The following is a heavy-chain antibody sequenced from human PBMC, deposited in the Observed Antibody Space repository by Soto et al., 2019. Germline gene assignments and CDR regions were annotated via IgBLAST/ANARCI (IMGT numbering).Heavy chain of an antibody. J-gene: IGHJ4*02. D-gene: IGHD2-15*01. CDR1: GFTFSNYA. CDR3: EKGGYSGGRCYSFDY. Sequence: GGSLRLSCAVSGFTFSNYAMSWVRQAPGKGLEWVSTISGGGSAAYYADSVKGRFTISRDNSRNTLYLQMKSLRAEDTAVYYCEKGGYSGGRCYSFDYWGQGTLVTVSS. V-gene: IGHV3-23*01. CDR2: ISGGGSAA.